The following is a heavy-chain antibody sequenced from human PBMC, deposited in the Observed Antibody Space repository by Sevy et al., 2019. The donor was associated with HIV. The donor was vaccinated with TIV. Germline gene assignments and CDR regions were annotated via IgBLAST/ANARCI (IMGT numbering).Heavy chain of an antibody. J-gene: IGHJ3*02. CDR3: ARHCTGSSCSHAFDI. D-gene: IGHD2-15*01. V-gene: IGHV4-34*01. CDR1: GGSFSGYY. CDR2: INHSGGT. Sequence: SETLSLTCAVYGGSFSGYYWSWIRQPPGKGLEWIGEINHSGGTNYNPSLKSRVTISADTSKNQCSLKLNSVTAADTDVYYCARHCTGSSCSHAFDIWRQGTMVTVSS.